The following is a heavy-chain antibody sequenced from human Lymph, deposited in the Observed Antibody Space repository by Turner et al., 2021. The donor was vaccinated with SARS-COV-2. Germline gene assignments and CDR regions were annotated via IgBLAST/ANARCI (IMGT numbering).Heavy chain of an antibody. V-gene: IGHV1-69*10. D-gene: IGHD1-26*01. CDR3: ARRHSGNYDAFDI. J-gene: IGHJ3*02. CDR1: GGTFSTFV. CDR2: IIPIRGIA. Sequence: VQLLQPGAEVKQPGSSVTVSCTASGGTFSTFVISWVRQAPGQGLEWMGGIIPIRGIANYAQKFQGRVTITADKSTSTAYMELSSLRSEDTAVYHCARRHSGNYDAFDIWGQGTRVTVSS.